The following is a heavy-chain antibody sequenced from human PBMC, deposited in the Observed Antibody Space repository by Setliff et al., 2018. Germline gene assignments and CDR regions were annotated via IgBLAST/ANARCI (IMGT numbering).Heavy chain of an antibody. J-gene: IGHJ4*02. CDR3: ARLDSSSRVDC. CDR1: GDFMSSHLYF. CDR2: IYIRGII. D-gene: IGHD6-13*01. Sequence: PSETLSLTCSVSGDFMSSHLYFWSWIRQPAGKGLKWIGDIYIRGIINYNPSLKSRTTISIDTSKTQFSLKLSSVTAADTAVYYCARLDSSSRVDCWGQGTLVTVSS. V-gene: IGHV4-61*09.